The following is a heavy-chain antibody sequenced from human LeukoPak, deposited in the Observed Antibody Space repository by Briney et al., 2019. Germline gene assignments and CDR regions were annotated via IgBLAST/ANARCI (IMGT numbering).Heavy chain of an antibody. CDR1: GFTFSSYA. CDR2: ISYDGSNK. V-gene: IGHV3-30*04. J-gene: IGHJ4*02. Sequence: GGSLRLSCAAPGFTFSSYAMHWVRQAPGKGLEWVAVISYDGSNKYYADSVKGRFTISRDNSKNTLYLQMNSLRAEDTAVYYCARSSIVLMVYASFDYWGQGTLVTVSS. D-gene: IGHD2-8*01. CDR3: ARSSIVLMVYASFDY.